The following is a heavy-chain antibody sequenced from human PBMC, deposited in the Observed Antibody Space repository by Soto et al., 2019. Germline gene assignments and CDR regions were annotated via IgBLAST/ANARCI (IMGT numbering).Heavy chain of an antibody. D-gene: IGHD3-22*01. V-gene: IGHV3-33*01. CDR3: ARYKFYYDSRYFDY. J-gene: IGHJ4*02. Sequence: GGSLRLSCAASGFTFSSYGMHWVRQAPGKGLEWVAVIWYDGSNKYYADSVKGRFTISRDNSKNTLYLQMNSLRAEDTAVYYCARYKFYYDSRYFDYWGQGTLVTVSS. CDR2: IWYDGSNK. CDR1: GFTFSSYG.